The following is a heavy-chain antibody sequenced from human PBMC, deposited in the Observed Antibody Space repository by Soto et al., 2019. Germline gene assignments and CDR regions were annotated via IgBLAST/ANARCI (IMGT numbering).Heavy chain of an antibody. V-gene: IGHV3-30*18. Sequence: PGGSLRLSCAASGFTFSSYGMHWVRQAPGKGLEWVAVISYDGSNKYYADSVKGRFTISRDNSKNTLYLQMNSLRAEDTAVYYCAKMGVAYCGGDCYPGDAFDIWGQGTMVTVSS. D-gene: IGHD2-21*02. J-gene: IGHJ3*02. CDR2: ISYDGSNK. CDR1: GFTFSSYG. CDR3: AKMGVAYCGGDCYPGDAFDI.